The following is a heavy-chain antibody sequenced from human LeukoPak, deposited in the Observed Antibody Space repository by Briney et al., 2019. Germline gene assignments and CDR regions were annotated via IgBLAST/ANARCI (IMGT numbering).Heavy chain of an antibody. V-gene: IGHV3-23*01. CDR2: ISGSGGST. D-gene: IGHD3-3*01. CDR3: AKSDTIFGVASYYFDY. Sequence: GGSLRLSCAASGFTFSSYAMGWVRQAPGRGLEWVSAISGSGGSTYYADSVKGRFTISRDNSKNTLYLQMNSLRAEDTAVYYCAKSDTIFGVASYYFDYWGQGTLVTVSS. CDR1: GFTFSSYA. J-gene: IGHJ4*02.